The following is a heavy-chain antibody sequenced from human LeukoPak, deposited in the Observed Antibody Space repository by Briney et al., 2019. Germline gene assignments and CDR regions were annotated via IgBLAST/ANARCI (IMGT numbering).Heavy chain of an antibody. CDR3: ARYYYDSSGYYPYYFDY. CDR1: GFTFSSYW. V-gene: IGHV3-7*01. D-gene: IGHD3-22*01. CDR2: IKQDGSEK. Sequence: GGSLRLSCAASGFTFSSYWMSWVRQAPGKGLEWVANIKQDGSEKYYVDSVKGRFTIPRDNAKNSPYLQMNSLRAEDTAVYYCARYYYDSSGYYPYYFDYWGQGTLSPSPQ. J-gene: IGHJ4*02.